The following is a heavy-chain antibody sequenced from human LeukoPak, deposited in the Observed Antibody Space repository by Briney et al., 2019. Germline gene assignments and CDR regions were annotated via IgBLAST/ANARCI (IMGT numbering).Heavy chain of an antibody. CDR3: AKDLWGYCSSTSCYPDV. Sequence: PGGSLRLSCAASGSSGTTNYMSWVRQAPGKGLEFVSIVYGGDTTVYADSVKGRFTISRDNSKNTLYLQMNSLRAEDTAVYYCAKDLWGYCSSTSCYPDVWGKGTTVTVSS. CDR2: VYGGDTT. J-gene: IGHJ6*04. V-gene: IGHV3-53*05. D-gene: IGHD2-2*01. CDR1: GSSGTTNY.